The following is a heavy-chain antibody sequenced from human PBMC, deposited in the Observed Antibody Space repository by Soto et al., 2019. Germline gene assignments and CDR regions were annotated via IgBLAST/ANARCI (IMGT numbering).Heavy chain of an antibody. CDR3: ARRVGYCSSTSCHAGSLYYYYYMDV. D-gene: IGHD2-2*01. V-gene: IGHV1-46*03. CDR1: GYTFTSYY. J-gene: IGHJ6*03. CDR2: INPSGGST. Sequence: GASVKVSCKASGYTFTSYYMHWVRQAPGQGLEWMGIINPSGGSTSYAQKFQGRVTMTRDTSTSTVYMELSSLRSEDTAVYYCARRVGYCSSTSCHAGSLYYYYYMDVWGKGTTVTVSS.